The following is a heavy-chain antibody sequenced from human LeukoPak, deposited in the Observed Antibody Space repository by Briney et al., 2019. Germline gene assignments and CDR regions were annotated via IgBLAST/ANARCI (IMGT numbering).Heavy chain of an antibody. CDR2: IYYSGST. V-gene: IGHV4-59*08. D-gene: IGHD3-9*01. CDR1: GGSISSYY. Sequence: PSETLSLTCTVSGGSISSYYWSRIRQPPGKGLEWIGYIYYSGSTNYNPSLKSRVTISVDTSKNQFSLKLSSVTTANTAVYYCARHADILTGYYRGAFDYWGQGTLVTVSS. J-gene: IGHJ4*02. CDR3: ARHADILTGYYRGAFDY.